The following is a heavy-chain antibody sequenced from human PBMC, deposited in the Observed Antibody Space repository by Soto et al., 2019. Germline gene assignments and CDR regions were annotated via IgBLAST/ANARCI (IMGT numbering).Heavy chain of an antibody. V-gene: IGHV3-30*18. CDR3: AKGGPAAAGPYFDY. J-gene: IGHJ4*02. CDR2: ISYDGSKE. CDR1: GFTFSNYG. Sequence: QVQLVESGGGVVQPGRSLRLSCAASGFTFSNYGMHWVRQAPGKGLEWVAVISYDGSKEYYAYSVKGRFTISRDNSKNTLYLQMNSLRAEDTALYYCAKGGPAAAGPYFDYWGQGTLVTVSS. D-gene: IGHD6-13*01.